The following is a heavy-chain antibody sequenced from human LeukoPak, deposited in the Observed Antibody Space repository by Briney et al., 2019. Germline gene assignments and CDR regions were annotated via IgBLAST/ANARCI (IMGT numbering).Heavy chain of an antibody. CDR1: GGSFSGYY. CDR3: ARGNLYYLDSSGYYFKFDY. Sequence: SETLSLTCAVYGGSFSGYYWSWIRQPPGKGLEWIGEINHSGSTNYIPSLKSRVTISVDTSKNQFSLKLSSVTAADTAVYYCARGNLYYLDSSGYYFKFDYWGQGTLVTVSS. V-gene: IGHV4-34*01. D-gene: IGHD3-22*01. CDR2: INHSGST. J-gene: IGHJ4*02.